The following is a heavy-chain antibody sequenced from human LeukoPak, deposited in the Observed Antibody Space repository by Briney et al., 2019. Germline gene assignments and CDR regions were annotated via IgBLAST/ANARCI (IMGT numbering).Heavy chain of an antibody. CDR1: GFTFSTYR. CDR3: ARGSAMVLRRGRRPYYFDY. J-gene: IGHJ4*02. Sequence: GGSLRLSCAASGFTFSTYRMSWVRQAPGKGLEWVANIKQDGTEKHYVDSVKGRFTISRANAKNSLYLQMNSLRAEDTAVYYCARGSAMVLRRGRRPYYFDYWGQGTLVTVSS. CDR2: IKQDGTEK. V-gene: IGHV3-7*01. D-gene: IGHD5-18*01.